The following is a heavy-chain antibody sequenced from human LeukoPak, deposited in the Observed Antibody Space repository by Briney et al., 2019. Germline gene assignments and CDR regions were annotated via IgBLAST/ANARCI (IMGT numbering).Heavy chain of an antibody. D-gene: IGHD3-22*01. Sequence: ASVKVSCKASGYTFTSYYIHWVRQAPGQGGEGMGMTNPLRGGTSYAHNFPAIVTMTRSTSTSTVYIELSTLRSEDTAVYYCARAYDSSGAGYFDLWGRGTLVTVSS. CDR3: ARAYDSSGAGYFDL. CDR2: TNPLRGGT. J-gene: IGHJ2*01. CDR1: GYTFTSYY. V-gene: IGHV1-46*01.